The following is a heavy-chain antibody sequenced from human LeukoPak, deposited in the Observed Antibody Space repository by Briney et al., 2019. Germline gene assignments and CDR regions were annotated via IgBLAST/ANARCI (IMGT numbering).Heavy chain of an antibody. CDR1: GGSISSYY. CDR3: ARGSRVVISYYGMDV. V-gene: IGHV4-59*12. J-gene: IGHJ6*02. D-gene: IGHD3-22*01. CDR2: IYYSGST. Sequence: SETLSLTCTVSGGSISSYYWSWIRQPPGKGLEWIGYIYYSGSTNYNPSLKSRVTISVDTSKNQFTLKLSSVTAADTAVYYCARGSRVVISYYGMDVWGQGTTVTVSS.